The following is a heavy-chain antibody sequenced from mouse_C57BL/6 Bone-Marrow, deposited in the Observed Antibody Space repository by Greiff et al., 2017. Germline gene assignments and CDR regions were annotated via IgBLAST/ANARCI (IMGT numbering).Heavy chain of an antibody. CDR1: GFTFSDAW. Sequence: EVMLVESGGGLVQPGGSMKLSCAASGFTFSDAWMDWVRQSPEKGLEWVALIRNKANNHATYYAESVKGRFTISRDDSKSSVYLQMNSLRPEDTGIYYCTGWERVRCAYWGQGTLVTVSA. CDR3: TGWERVRCAY. D-gene: IGHD3-3*01. V-gene: IGHV6-6*01. CDR2: IRNKANNHAT. J-gene: IGHJ3*01.